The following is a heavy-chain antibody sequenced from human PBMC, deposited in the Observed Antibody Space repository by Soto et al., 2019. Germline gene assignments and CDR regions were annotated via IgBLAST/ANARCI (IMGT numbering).Heavy chain of an antibody. J-gene: IGHJ4*02. CDR2: IKKDGGEK. CDR3: VRRGKNIPAAGHY. CDR1: GFTFSSYW. V-gene: IGHV3-7*01. D-gene: IGHD3-16*01. Sequence: EVQLVESGGGLVQPGGSLRLSCAASGFTFSSYWMSWVRQAPGKGLAWVANIKKDGGEKYYVDSVKGRFTISRDNAKNPLFPPMKRLGAGGPAFVFCVRRGKNIPAAGHYWGPGTLVTVSS.